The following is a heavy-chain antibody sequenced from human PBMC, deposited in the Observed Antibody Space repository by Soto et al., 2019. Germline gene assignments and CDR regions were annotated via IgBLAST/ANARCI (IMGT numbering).Heavy chain of an antibody. Sequence: GASVKVSCKASGYTFTSYFITWVRQAPGQGLEWMGWISAYSGHTNYAQMYQGRVTMTTDTSTATVYMEMRSLGSDDTAVYYCARQNYYSGMDVWGQGTTVTVSS. J-gene: IGHJ6*02. CDR1: GYTFTSYF. V-gene: IGHV1-18*01. CDR2: ISAYSGHT. CDR3: ARQNYYSGMDV.